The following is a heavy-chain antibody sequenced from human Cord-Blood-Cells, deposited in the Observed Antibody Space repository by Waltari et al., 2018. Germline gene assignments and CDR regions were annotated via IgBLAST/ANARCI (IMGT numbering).Heavy chain of an antibody. CDR3: ARGISSSSFDY. CDR1: GFTSSSYW. V-gene: IGHV3-7*01. J-gene: IGHJ4*02. CDR2: IKQDGSEK. D-gene: IGHD6-13*01. Sequence: EVQLVESGGGLVQPGGSLRPSCAASGFTSSSYWMSWGRQAPGKGLEWVANIKQDGSEKYYVDSVKGRFTISRDNAKNSLYLQMNSLRAEDTAVYYCARGISSSSFDYWGQGTLVTVSS.